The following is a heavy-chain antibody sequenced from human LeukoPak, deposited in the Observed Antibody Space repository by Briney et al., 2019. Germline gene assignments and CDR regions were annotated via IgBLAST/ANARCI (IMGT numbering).Heavy chain of an antibody. D-gene: IGHD3-22*01. CDR2: ISSSGSSI. CDR1: GFIFSMYS. CDR3: ARLITDYGNFDY. Sequence: GGSLRLSCAASGFIFSMYSMNWVRQAPGKGLEWVSSISSSGSSIYYADSVKGRFTISRDNAKNSLYLQMNSLRAEDTAVYYCARLITDYGNFDYWGQGTLVTVSS. J-gene: IGHJ4*02. V-gene: IGHV3-21*01.